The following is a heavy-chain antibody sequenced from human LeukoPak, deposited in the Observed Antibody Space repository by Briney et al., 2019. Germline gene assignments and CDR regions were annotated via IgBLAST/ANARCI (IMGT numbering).Heavy chain of an antibody. CDR1: GGTFSSYA. D-gene: IGHD4-11*01. J-gene: IGHJ4*02. Sequence: SVKVSCKASGGTFSSYAISWVRQAPGQGLEWMGGIIPIFGTANYAQKFQGRVTITADESTSTAYMELSSPRSEDTAVYYCAREGADYSNSYYFDYWGQGTLVTVSS. CDR3: AREGADYSNSYYFDY. V-gene: IGHV1-69*13. CDR2: IIPIFGTA.